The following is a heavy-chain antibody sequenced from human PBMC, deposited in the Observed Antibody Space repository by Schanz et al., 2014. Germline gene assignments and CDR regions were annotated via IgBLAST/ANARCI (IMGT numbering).Heavy chain of an antibody. D-gene: IGHD6-13*01. Sequence: EVQLVQSGGGLVQPGGSLRLSCAASGFGFSSYSMNWVRQAPGKGLEWVSYISGSSRTIYYADSVKGRFTISRDNSKNTVYSQMNSLRAEDTAVYFCVSQTGSPNYWGQGTLVTVSS. CDR3: VSQTGSPNY. CDR1: GFGFSSYS. J-gene: IGHJ4*02. V-gene: IGHV3-48*01. CDR2: ISGSSRTI.